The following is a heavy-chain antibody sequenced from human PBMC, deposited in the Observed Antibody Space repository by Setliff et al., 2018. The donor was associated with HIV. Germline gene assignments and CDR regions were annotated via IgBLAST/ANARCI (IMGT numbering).Heavy chain of an antibody. Sequence: PGESLKISCEASGYSFTNYWIGWVRQMPGKGLEWMGIIYPGDSDTRYSPSFQGQVTISADKAISTAYLQWSSLTASDTATYYCIRRRRAPGTADLESYWGQGTLVTVSS. V-gene: IGHV5-51*01. CDR3: IRRRRAPGTADLESY. CDR2: IYPGDSDT. CDR1: GYSFTNYW. J-gene: IGHJ4*02. D-gene: IGHD2-21*02.